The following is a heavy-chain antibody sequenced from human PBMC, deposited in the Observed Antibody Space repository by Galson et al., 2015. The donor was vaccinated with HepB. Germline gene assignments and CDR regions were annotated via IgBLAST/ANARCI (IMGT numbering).Heavy chain of an antibody. J-gene: IGHJ4*02. Sequence: TLSLTCTVSGGSISSYYWSWIRQPPGKGLEWIGYIYYSGSTNYNPSLKSRVTISVDTSKNQFSLKLSSVTAADTAVYYCARLHYYGSGSYYKWFDYWGQGTLVTVSS. CDR2: IYYSGST. CDR3: ARLHYYGSGSYYKWFDY. V-gene: IGHV4-59*08. D-gene: IGHD3-10*01. CDR1: GGSISSYY.